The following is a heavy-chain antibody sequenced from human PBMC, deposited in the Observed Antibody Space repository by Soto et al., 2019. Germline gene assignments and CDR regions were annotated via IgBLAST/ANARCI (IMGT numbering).Heavy chain of an antibody. V-gene: IGHV1-69*01. J-gene: IGHJ3*01. Sequence: QVQLIQSEAAVKKPGSSVRVSCTASGGIFGSHGFSWVRQAPGQRLEWVGGFIPIFRTLTYTEKFQARVRIAADESTNTVYLDLSSLTSEDTAVYYCVRDRRIYYSDPHDEFVAADYELWGQGTMVSVSS. CDR1: GGIFGSHG. D-gene: IGHD3-22*01. CDR2: FIPIFRTL. CDR3: VRDRRIYYSDPHDEFVAADYEL.